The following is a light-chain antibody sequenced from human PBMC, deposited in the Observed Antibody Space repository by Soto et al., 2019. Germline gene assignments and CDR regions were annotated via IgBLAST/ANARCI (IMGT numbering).Light chain of an antibody. CDR3: QQYGSSPRT. CDR1: QSVSSSY. CDR2: AAS. J-gene: IGKJ1*01. Sequence: EIVLTQSPGTLSLSPGERATLSCRASQSVSSSYLAWYQQKPGQAPRLLIYAASSRATGIPDRFSGSGSGTDFTLTISRLEPEDFAVYYRQQYGSSPRTFGQGTKVEIK. V-gene: IGKV3-20*01.